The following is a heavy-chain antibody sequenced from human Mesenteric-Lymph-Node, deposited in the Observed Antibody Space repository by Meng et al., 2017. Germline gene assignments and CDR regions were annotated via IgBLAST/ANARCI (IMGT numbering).Heavy chain of an antibody. V-gene: IGHV4-39*07. J-gene: IGHJ5*02. CDR1: GGSISSSSYY. CDR3: AKKGYSSGDP. CDR2: IYYSGST. D-gene: IGHD6-19*01. Sequence: SETLSLTCTVSGGSISSSSYYWGWIRQPPGKGLEWIGSIYYSGSTYYNPSLKSRVTISVDTSKNQFSLKLSSVTAADTAVYYCAKKGYSSGDPWGQGTLVTVSS.